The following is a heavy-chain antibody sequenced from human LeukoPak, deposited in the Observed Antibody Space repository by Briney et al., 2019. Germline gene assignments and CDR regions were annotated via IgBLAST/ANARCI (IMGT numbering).Heavy chain of an antibody. CDR3: ARRAYDFWSGYSFDY. Sequence: GESLKISCKVSGYSFTSYWIGWVRQMPGKGLEWMGIIYPGDSDTRYSPSFQGQVTISADKSISTAYLQWSSLKASDTAMYYCARRAYDFWSGYSFDYWGQGTLVTVSS. J-gene: IGHJ4*02. V-gene: IGHV5-51*01. CDR1: GYSFTSYW. D-gene: IGHD3-3*01. CDR2: IYPGDSDT.